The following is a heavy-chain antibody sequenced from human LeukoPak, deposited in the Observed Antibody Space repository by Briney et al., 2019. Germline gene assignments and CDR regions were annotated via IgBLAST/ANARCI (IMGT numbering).Heavy chain of an antibody. CDR3: ARVCISTSCPPDFYFFDH. CDR1: GYTYTGYY. V-gene: IGHV1-2*02. D-gene: IGHD2-2*01. CDR2: INPNSGVT. Sequence: ASVKVSCKASGYTYTGYYMHWVRQAPGQGLEWMGWINPNSGVTNYAQKFQDRVTMTRDTSISTAYMELSRLRSDDMAVYYCARVCISTSCPPDFYFFDHWGQGTLVTVSS. J-gene: IGHJ4*02.